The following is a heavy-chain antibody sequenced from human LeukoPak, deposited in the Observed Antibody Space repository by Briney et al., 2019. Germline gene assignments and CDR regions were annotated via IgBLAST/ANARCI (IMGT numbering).Heavy chain of an antibody. D-gene: IGHD2-15*01. CDR3: ARVPPVAATGYYGMDV. CDR1: GGSISSYY. V-gene: IGHV4-59*01. Sequence: PSETLSLTCTVSGGSISSYYWSWIRQPPGKGLEWIGYIYYSGSTNYNPSLKSRVTISVDTSKNQFFLKLSSVTAADTAVYYCARVPPVAATGYYGMDVWGQGTTVTVSS. J-gene: IGHJ6*02. CDR2: IYYSGST.